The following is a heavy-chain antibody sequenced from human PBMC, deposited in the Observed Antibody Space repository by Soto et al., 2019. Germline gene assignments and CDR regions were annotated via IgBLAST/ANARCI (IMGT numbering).Heavy chain of an antibody. Sequence: SETLSLTCTVSGGSISSYYWSWIRQPPGKGLEWIGYIYYSGSTNYNPSLKSRVTISVDTSKNQFSLKLSSVTAADTAVYYCAREVPAALSDYFDYWGQGTLVTVSS. D-gene: IGHD6-13*01. J-gene: IGHJ4*02. V-gene: IGHV4-59*01. CDR2: IYYSGST. CDR3: AREVPAALSDYFDY. CDR1: GGSISSYY.